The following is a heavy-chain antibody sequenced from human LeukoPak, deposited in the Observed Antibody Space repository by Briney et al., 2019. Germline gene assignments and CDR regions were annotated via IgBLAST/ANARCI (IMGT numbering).Heavy chain of an antibody. D-gene: IGHD6-19*01. J-gene: IGHJ4*02. V-gene: IGHV4-61*02. CDR1: GGSISSGSYY. CDR3: ARDPWGIAVAGYFDY. Sequence: SQTLSLTCTVSGGSISSGSYYWSWIRQPAGKGLEWIGRIYTSGSTNYNPSLKSRVTISVDTSKNQFSLKLSSVTAADTAVYYYARDPWGIAVAGYFDYWGQGTLVTVSS. CDR2: IYTSGST.